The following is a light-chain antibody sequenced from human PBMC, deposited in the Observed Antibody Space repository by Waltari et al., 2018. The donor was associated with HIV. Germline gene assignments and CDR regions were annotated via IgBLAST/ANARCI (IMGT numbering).Light chain of an antibody. CDR3: CSYAGNSIP. CDR1: SSAVGSYNL. Sequence: QSALTQPASVSGSFGQSITIPCTGTSSAVGSYNLVSCYQHHPGKAPQLIIDEVSNRPSGVSNRFSGSKSGNTASLTVSGLQAEDEADYYCCSYAGNSIPFGGGTKLTVL. V-gene: IGLV2-23*02. CDR2: EVS. J-gene: IGLJ2*01.